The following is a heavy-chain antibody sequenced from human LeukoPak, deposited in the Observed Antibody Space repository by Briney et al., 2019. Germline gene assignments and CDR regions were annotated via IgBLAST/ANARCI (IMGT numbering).Heavy chain of an antibody. CDR2: IKQDGSEK. V-gene: IGHV3-7*04. J-gene: IGHJ6*01. CDR1: GFTFSSYW. D-gene: IGHD3-3*01. Sequence: GGSLRLSCAASGFTFSSYWMSWVRQAPGKGLEWVANIKQDGSEKYYVDSVKGRFTISRDNAKNSLYLQMNSLRAEDTAVYYCAGALPELRFLEWLEYHYQYGMDVWGQGTTVTVSS. CDR3: AGALPELRFLEWLEYHYQYGMDV.